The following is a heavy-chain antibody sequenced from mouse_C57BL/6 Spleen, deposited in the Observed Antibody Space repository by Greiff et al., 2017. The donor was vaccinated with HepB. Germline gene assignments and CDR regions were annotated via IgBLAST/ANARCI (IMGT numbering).Heavy chain of an antibody. CDR3: ATYYGSSYGAMDY. V-gene: IGHV2-5*01. Sequence: QVQLQQSGPGLVQPSQSLSITCTVSGFSLTSYGVHWVRQPPGKGLEWLGVIWRGGSTDYNAAFMSRLSITKDNSKSQVFFKMNSLQADDTAIYYCATYYGSSYGAMDYWGQGTSVTVSS. J-gene: IGHJ4*01. CDR1: GFSLTSYG. CDR2: IWRGGST. D-gene: IGHD1-1*01.